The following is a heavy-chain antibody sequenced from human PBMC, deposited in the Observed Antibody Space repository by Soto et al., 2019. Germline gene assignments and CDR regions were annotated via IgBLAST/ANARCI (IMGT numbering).Heavy chain of an antibody. J-gene: IGHJ6*02. CDR2: IKQDGSEK. Sequence: VGSLRLSCAASGFTLSSYWMSWVRQAPGKGLEWVANIKQDGSEKYYVDSVKGRFTISRDNAKNSLYLQMNSLRAEDTAVYYCARDDSYYGMDVWGQGTTVTVSS. V-gene: IGHV3-7*05. CDR1: GFTLSSYW. D-gene: IGHD4-4*01. CDR3: ARDDSYYGMDV.